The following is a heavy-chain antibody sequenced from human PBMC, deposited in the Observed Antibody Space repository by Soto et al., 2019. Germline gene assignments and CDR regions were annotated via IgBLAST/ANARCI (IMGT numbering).Heavy chain of an antibody. CDR1: GGSFSGYY. Sequence: QVQLQQWGAGLLKPSETLSLTCAVYGGSFSGYYWTWIRQPPGTGLEWIGEINHSGSTNYNPSLKSRVTISVDTSKNQFSLELTSVPAADTAVYYCARDKITGLFAYWGQGTLVTVSS. D-gene: IGHD2-8*02. CDR3: ARDKITGLFAY. J-gene: IGHJ4*02. V-gene: IGHV4-34*01. CDR2: INHSGST.